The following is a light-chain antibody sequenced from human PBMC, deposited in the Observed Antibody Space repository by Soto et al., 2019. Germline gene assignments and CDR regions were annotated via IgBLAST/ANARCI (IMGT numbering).Light chain of an antibody. CDR3: QQRSRWPWT. CDR2: DAS. CDR1: QSVSSY. Sequence: EIVLTQSPATLSLSPGERATLSCTASQSVSSYLAWYQQKPGQAPRLLIYDASNRATGIPARFSGSGSGTDFTLTISRLEPEDFAVYYCQQRSRWPWTFGQGTKVDIK. J-gene: IGKJ1*01. V-gene: IGKV3-11*01.